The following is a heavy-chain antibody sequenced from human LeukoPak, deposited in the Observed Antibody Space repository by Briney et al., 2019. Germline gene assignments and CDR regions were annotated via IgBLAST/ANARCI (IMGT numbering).Heavy chain of an antibody. J-gene: IGHJ4*02. D-gene: IGHD6-19*01. CDR2: IYYSGTT. CDR3: ARDGVAGADY. CDR1: GVSLSSGGYY. Sequence: KSSETLSLTCTVSGVSLSSGGYYWNWIRQHPGKGLEWIGYIYYSGTTYYNPSLKSRVTISIDTSQNQFSLKVNSVTAADTAVYYCARDGVAGADYRGQGTLVTVSS. V-gene: IGHV4-31*03.